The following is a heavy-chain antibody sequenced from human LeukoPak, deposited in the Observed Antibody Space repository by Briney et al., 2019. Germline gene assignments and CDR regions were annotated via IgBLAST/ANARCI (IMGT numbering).Heavy chain of an antibody. CDR3: ARSVRGDYVWGSYRQGFDY. J-gene: IGHJ4*02. CDR1: GYTFTGYY. V-gene: IGHV1-2*06. Sequence: ASVKVSCKASGYTFTGYYMHWVRQAPGRGLEWMGRINPNSGGTNYAQKFQGRVTMTRDTSISTAYMELSRLRSDDTAVYYCARSVRGDYVWGSYRQGFDYWGQGTLVTVSS. CDR2: INPNSGGT. D-gene: IGHD3-16*02.